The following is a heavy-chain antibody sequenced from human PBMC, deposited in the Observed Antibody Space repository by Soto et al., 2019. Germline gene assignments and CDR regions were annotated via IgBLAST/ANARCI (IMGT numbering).Heavy chain of an antibody. J-gene: IGHJ4*02. D-gene: IGHD2-15*01. CDR1: GFTFSSYA. CDR2: ISGSGGST. CDR3: AKGDCSGGSCYFDY. Sequence: GGSLRLSCAASGFTFSSYAMSWVRQAPGKGLEWASAISGSGGSTYYADSVKGRFTISRDNSKNTLYLQMNSLRAEDTAVYYCAKGDCSGGSCYFDYWGQGTLVTVSS. V-gene: IGHV3-23*01.